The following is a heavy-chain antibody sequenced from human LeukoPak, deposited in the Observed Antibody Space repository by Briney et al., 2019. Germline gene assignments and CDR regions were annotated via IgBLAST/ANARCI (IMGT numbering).Heavy chain of an antibody. V-gene: IGHV1-8*01. CDR2: MNPNSGNT. Sequence: ASVKVSCEASGYTFTSYDINWVRQATGQGLEWMGWMNPNSGNTGYAQKFQGRVTMTRNTSISTAYMELSSLRSEDTAVYYCARGHYDSSGYYFFLGYWGQGTLVTVSS. CDR1: GYTFTSYD. CDR3: ARGHYDSSGYYFFLGY. J-gene: IGHJ4*02. D-gene: IGHD3-22*01.